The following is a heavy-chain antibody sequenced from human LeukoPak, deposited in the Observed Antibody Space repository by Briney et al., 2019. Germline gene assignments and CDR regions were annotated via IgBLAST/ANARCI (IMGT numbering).Heavy chain of an antibody. Sequence: RRCLGPSCAVAAFTVSTDEINWVRQDPRKGLEWGSVINIDATTKYADSVNGRFTIFRDNCNNTFCIQTQSPMPTDSAVYYCARDLLEWYFDYWGQGTLVTVSS. CDR3: ARDLLEWYFDY. CDR2: INIDATT. J-gene: IGHJ4*02. V-gene: IGHV3-66*01. CDR1: AFTVSTDE. D-gene: IGHD3-3*01.